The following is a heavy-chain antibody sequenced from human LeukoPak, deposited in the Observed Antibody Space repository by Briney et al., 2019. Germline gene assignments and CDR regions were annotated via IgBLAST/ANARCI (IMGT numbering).Heavy chain of an antibody. Sequence: GASVKVSCKASGGTFSSCTISWVRQAPGQGLEWMGGITPIFGTASYAQKFQGRVTITAVESMSTAYMELSSLRSEDTAVYYCARGWLAETTVVTPYNYWGQGTLVTVSS. D-gene: IGHD4-23*01. CDR2: ITPIFGTA. J-gene: IGHJ4*02. CDR1: GGTFSSCT. CDR3: ARGWLAETTVVTPYNY. V-gene: IGHV1-69*13.